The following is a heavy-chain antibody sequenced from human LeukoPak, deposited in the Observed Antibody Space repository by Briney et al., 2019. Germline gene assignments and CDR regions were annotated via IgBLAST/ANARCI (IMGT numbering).Heavy chain of an antibody. V-gene: IGHV5-51*01. CDR1: GYSFTSYW. CDR2: IYPGDSDT. Sequence: GESLKISCKGSGYSFTSYWIGWVRQMPGKGLEWVGIIYPGDSDTRYSPSFQGQVTISADKSISTAYLQWSSLKASDTAMYYCARQHALGPNIGDYVDYWGQGTLVTVSS. CDR3: ARQHALGPNIGDYVDY. J-gene: IGHJ4*02. D-gene: IGHD2/OR15-2a*01.